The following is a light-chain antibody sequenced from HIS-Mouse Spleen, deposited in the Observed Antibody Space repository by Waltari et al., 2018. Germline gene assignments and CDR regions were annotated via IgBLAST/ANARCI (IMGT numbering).Light chain of an antibody. V-gene: IGLV1-47*01. CDR1: SSNIGSNY. Sequence: QSVLTQPPSASGTPGQRVTIPCSGSSSNIGSNYVSWYQQLPGTAPKLLIYRNNQRPSGVPDRFSGSKSGTSASLAISGLRSEDEADYYCAAWDDSLSGPVFGEGTKLTVL. J-gene: IGLJ2*01. CDR3: AAWDDSLSGPV. CDR2: RNN.